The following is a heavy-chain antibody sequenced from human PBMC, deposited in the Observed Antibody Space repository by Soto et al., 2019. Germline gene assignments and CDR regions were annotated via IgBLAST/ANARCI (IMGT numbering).Heavy chain of an antibody. V-gene: IGHV3-74*01. Sequence: PGGSLRLSCAASGFTFSSYWMHWVRQAPGKGLVWVSRINSDGSSTSYADSVKGRFTISRDNAKNTLYLQMNSLRAEDTAVYYCARTAGYSSSLNWFDPWGQGTRVTVSS. CDR3: ARTAGYSSSLNWFDP. CDR2: INSDGSST. J-gene: IGHJ5*02. D-gene: IGHD6-13*01. CDR1: GFTFSSYW.